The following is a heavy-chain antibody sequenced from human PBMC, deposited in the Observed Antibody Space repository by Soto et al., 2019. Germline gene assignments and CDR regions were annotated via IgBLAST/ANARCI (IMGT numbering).Heavy chain of an antibody. CDR1: GYSFSEFR. CDR3: MRENWHLDY. Sequence: QVQLVQSGAEVKKPGASVKVSCKTSGYSFSEFRMHWVRQAPGQGLEWMGWVNPINGNTNYAQDFQGRVTMTRDASTKTVYMELSSLTSDDASTVYCMRENWHLDYWGQGTLITVSS. J-gene: IGHJ4*02. CDR2: VNPINGNT. V-gene: IGHV1-2*02.